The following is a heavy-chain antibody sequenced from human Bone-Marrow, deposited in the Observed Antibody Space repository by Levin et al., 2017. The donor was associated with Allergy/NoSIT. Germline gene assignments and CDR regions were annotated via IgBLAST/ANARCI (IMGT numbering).Heavy chain of an antibody. V-gene: IGHV1-69*13. J-gene: IGHJ6*02. D-gene: IGHD2/OR15-2a*01. CDR3: ANGRTFHYFHTMDV. CDR1: GGTFSSSA. CDR2: IIPMSGLP. Sequence: ASVKVSCKASGGTFSSSASSWVRQAPGQGLEWMGMIIPMSGLPKYAEKCRGRLTITADESTSTTYMEVTSLRSDDTAVYFCANGRTFHYFHTMDVWGPGTTIIVSS.